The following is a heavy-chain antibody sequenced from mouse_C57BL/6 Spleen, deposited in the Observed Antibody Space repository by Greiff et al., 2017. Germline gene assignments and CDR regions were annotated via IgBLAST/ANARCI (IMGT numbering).Heavy chain of an antibody. Sequence: QVQLKESGPGLVAPSQSLSITCTVSGFSLTSYGVSWVRQPPGKGLEWLGVMWGDGSTNYHSALISRLSISKDNSKGQVFLKLNSLQTDDTATYYCAEAAFRGGSSPAWFAYWGQGALVTVSA. CDR3: AEAAFRGGSSPAWFAY. J-gene: IGHJ3*01. CDR1: GFSLTSYG. D-gene: IGHD1-1*01. V-gene: IGHV2-3*01. CDR2: MWGDGST.